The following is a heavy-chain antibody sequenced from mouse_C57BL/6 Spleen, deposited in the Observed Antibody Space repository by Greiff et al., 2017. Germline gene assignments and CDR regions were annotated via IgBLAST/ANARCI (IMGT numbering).Heavy chain of an antibody. CDR1: GFNIKDDY. CDR3: TTITTEGY. J-gene: IGHJ2*01. CDR2: IDPENGDT. Sequence: VQLQQSGAELVRPGASVKLSCTASGFNIKDDYMHWVKQRPEQGLEWIGWIDPENGDTEYASKFQGKSTITADTSSNKAYLQLSSLTSEDTAVYYCTTITTEGYWGQGTTLTVSS. V-gene: IGHV14-4*01. D-gene: IGHD1-1*01.